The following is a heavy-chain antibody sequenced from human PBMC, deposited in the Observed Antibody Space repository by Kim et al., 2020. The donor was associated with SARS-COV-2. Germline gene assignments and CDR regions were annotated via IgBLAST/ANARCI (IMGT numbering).Heavy chain of an antibody. Sequence: SETLSLTCTVSGGSISSSNYYWGWIRQPPGKGLEWIGYIYYSGNTYYNSSLKSRVTVSVDTSKNQFSLKLSSVTAADTAVYYCARTIAGRPEAFDIWGQG. J-gene: IGHJ3*02. CDR3: ARTIAGRPEAFDI. CDR2: IYYSGNT. V-gene: IGHV4-39*01. D-gene: IGHD6-6*01. CDR1: GGSISSSNYY.